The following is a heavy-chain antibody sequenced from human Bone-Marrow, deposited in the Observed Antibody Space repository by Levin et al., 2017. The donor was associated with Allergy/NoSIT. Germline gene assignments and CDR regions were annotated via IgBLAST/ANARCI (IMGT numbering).Heavy chain of an antibody. CDR2: ISYDGSNK. J-gene: IGHJ3*02. D-gene: IGHD5-18*01. CDR1: GFTFSSYA. V-gene: IGHV3-30-3*01. CDR3: ARGRSGQHGVQLWPDSAFDI. Sequence: GESLKISCAASGFTFSSYAMHWVRQAPGKGLEWVAVISYDGSNKYYADSVKGRFTISRDNSKNTLYLQMNSLRAEDTAVYYCARGRSGQHGVQLWPDSAFDIWGQGTMVTVSS.